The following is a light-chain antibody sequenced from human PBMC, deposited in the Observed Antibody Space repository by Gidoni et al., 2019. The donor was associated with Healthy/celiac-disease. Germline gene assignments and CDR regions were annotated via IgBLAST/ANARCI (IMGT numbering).Light chain of an antibody. Sequence: EIVVTQSPAPLSVSPGERATLSCRASQSVSSNLAWYQQKAGQAPRLLIYGASTRVTGIPARFSGSGAGIEFTLTISSLQSEDFAVYYCQQYNNWPLFTFGPGTKVDIK. V-gene: IGKV3-15*01. CDR3: QQYNNWPLFT. CDR2: GAS. CDR1: QSVSSN. J-gene: IGKJ3*01.